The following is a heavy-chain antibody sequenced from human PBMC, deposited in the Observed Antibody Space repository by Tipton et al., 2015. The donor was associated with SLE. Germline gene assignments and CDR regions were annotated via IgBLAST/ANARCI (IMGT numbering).Heavy chain of an antibody. V-gene: IGHV3-7*01. CDR2: INHGGDDQ. D-gene: IGHD3-9*01. CDR3: ARENWFIDY. J-gene: IGHJ4*02. Sequence: SLRLSCAASGFTFTDYYMTWVRQAPGKGLEWVANINHGGDDQNYADSVRGRFTFTRDNAKNSLDLQMNNLRVEDTAVYYCARENWFIDYWGQGTLVTVSS. CDR1: GFTFTDYY.